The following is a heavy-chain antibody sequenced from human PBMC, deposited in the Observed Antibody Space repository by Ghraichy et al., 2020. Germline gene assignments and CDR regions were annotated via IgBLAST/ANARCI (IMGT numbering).Heavy chain of an antibody. CDR2: ISGSGGST. J-gene: IGHJ3*02. CDR1: GFTFSSYA. V-gene: IGHV3-23*01. D-gene: IGHD3-3*01. CDR3: AKIDRAYDFWSGYFDNDAFDI. Sequence: GGSLRLSCAASGFTFSSYAMSWVRQAPGKGLEWVSAISGSGGSTYYADSVKGRFTISRDNSKNTLYLQMNSLRAEDTAVYYCAKIDRAYDFWSGYFDNDAFDIWGQGTMVTVSS.